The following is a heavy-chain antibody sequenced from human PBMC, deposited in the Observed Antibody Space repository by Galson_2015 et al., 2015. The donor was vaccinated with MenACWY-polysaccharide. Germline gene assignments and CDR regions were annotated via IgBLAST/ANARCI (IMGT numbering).Heavy chain of an antibody. D-gene: IGHD6-6*01. J-gene: IGHJ4*02. CDR3: ARGITSSN. CDR2: TNRDGSNT. Sequence: SLRLSCAASGFTFNTHWMHWVRHAPGKGLLWVSRTNRDGSNTDCADSVKGRFTISRDNAKNTLFLQMNSLRAEDTAVYYCARGITSSNWGQGTLVTVSS. V-gene: IGHV3-74*01. CDR1: GFTFNTHW.